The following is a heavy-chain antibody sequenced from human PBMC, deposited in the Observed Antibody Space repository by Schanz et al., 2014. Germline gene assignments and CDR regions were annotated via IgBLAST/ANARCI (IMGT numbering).Heavy chain of an antibody. D-gene: IGHD3-10*01. V-gene: IGHV3-11*04. CDR2: ISSSGGTA. CDR3: ARVRTIYGSGAMGY. J-gene: IGHJ4*02. Sequence: QVQLVESGGGSVKPGGSLRLSCAASGFTFSDYFMGWIRQAPGRGLEWVSYISSSGGTAYYAESVSGRYTISRDNAKSSLYLQVNSLRAEDTAVYYCARVRTIYGSGAMGYWGQGTLVTVSS. CDR1: GFTFSDYF.